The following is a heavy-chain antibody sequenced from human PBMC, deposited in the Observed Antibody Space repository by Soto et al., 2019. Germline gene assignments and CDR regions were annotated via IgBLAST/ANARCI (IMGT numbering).Heavy chain of an antibody. J-gene: IGHJ4*02. CDR1: GGSIRRSSYY. D-gene: IGHD4-17*01. Sequence: QLQLQESGPGLVKPSATLSLTCPVSGGSIRRSSYYGGWIRQSPGQGLEWIGSVDYGGTTYYNPSHKGRVTISVHTSKNQFSLNLSSVSAADAAVYFCEGSDYARYPFDYWGQGALVDVSS. V-gene: IGHV4-39*01. CDR2: VDYGGTT. CDR3: EGSDYARYPFDY.